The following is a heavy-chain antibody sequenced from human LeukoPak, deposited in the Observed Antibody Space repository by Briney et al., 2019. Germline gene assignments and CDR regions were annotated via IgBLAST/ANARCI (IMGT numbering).Heavy chain of an antibody. CDR2: IYPGDSDT. CDR3: ARRTSSGIAAAGLSFDY. V-gene: IGHV5-51*01. D-gene: IGHD6-13*01. CDR1: GYRFTSYW. J-gene: IGHJ4*02. Sequence: GESLKISCKGSGYRFTSYWIGWVRQMPGKGLEWMGIIYPGDSDTRYSPSFQGQVTISADKSISTAYLQWSSLKASDTAMYYCARRTSSGIAAAGLSFDYWGQGTLVTVSS.